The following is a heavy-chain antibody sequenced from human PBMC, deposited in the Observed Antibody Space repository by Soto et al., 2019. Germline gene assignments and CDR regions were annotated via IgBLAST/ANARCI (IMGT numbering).Heavy chain of an antibody. CDR1: GFTFNSYA. V-gene: IGHV3-23*01. D-gene: IGHD3-10*01. CDR2: ISGSGGST. Sequence: RLSCAASGFTFNSYAMSWVRQAPGKGLEWVSAISGSGGSTYYADSVKGRFTISRDNSKNTLYLQMNSLRAEDTAVYYCAKVKSSSGSQAGLFDYWGQGTLVTVSS. J-gene: IGHJ4*02. CDR3: AKVKSSSGSQAGLFDY.